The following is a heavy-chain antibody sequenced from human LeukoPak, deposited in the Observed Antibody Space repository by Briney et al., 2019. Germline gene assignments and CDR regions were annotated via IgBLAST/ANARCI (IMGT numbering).Heavy chain of an antibody. D-gene: IGHD6-6*01. CDR2: ISGSGGNT. V-gene: IGHV3-23*01. CDR1: LDSTTSNF. CDR3: AKGSHGYSSSSADY. Sequence: ETLSLTCTVSLDSTTSNFWSWVRQPPGKGLEWVSVISGSGGNTYYADSVRGRFTISRDNSKNTLYLQMNSLRVDDTAVYSCAKGSHGYSSSSADYWGQGTLVTVSS. J-gene: IGHJ4*02.